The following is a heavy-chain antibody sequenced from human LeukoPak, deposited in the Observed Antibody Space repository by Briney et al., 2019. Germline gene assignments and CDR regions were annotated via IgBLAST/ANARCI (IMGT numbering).Heavy chain of an antibody. CDR1: GGTFSSYA. V-gene: IGHV1-69*04. Sequence: SVKVSCKASGGTFSSYAISWGRQAPGQGLEWMGRIIPILGIANYAQKFQGRVTITADKSTSTAYMELSSLRSEDTAVYYCARGWTPSGSYPQDYYYGMDVWGQGTTVTVSS. CDR3: ARGWTPSGSYPQDYYYGMDV. D-gene: IGHD1-26*01. CDR2: IIPILGIA. J-gene: IGHJ6*02.